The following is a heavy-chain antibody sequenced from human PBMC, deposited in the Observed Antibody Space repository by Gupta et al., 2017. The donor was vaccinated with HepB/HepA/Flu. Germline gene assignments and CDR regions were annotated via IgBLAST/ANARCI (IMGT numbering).Heavy chain of an antibody. CDR2: IYYSGST. V-gene: IGHV4-61*01. J-gene: IGHJ1*01. D-gene: IGHD2-2*02. CDR3: ARSPYCSSTSCYIFDAEYFQH. CDR1: GGSVSSGSYY. Sequence: QVQLQESGPGLVTPSETLSLTCTVSGGSVSSGSYYWSWIRQPPGKGLEWIGYIYYSGSTNYNPSLKSRVTISVDTSKNQFSLKLSSVTAADTAVYYCARSPYCSSTSCYIFDAEYFQHWGQGTLVTVSS.